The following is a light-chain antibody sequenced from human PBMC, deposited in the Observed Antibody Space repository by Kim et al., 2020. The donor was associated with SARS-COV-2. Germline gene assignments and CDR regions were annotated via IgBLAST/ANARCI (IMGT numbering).Light chain of an antibody. CDR2: QDS. CDR3: QAWDSSTEV. V-gene: IGLV3-1*01. CDR1: KLGDKY. J-gene: IGLJ3*02. Sequence: SYELTQPPSVSVSPGHTASITCSGDKLGDKYACWYQQKPGQSPVLVIYQDSKRPSGIPERFSGSNSGNTATLTISGTPAMDEADYYCQAWDSSTEVFGGG.